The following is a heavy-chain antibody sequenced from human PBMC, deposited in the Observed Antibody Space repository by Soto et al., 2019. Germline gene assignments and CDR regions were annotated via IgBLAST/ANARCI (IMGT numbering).Heavy chain of an antibody. CDR2: ISYDGSDK. CDR3: VKDRVPGAYGNYYGMDV. J-gene: IGHJ6*02. D-gene: IGHD5-12*01. V-gene: IGHV3-30*18. CDR1: GFTFNNSG. Sequence: VGSLRLSCGVSGFTFNNSGMNWVRQAPGKGLEWMAVISYDGSDKYFADSVKGRVIISRDNSKNTLNLEMNSLRAEDTAIYYCVKDRVPGAYGNYYGMDVWGQGTTVTVSS.